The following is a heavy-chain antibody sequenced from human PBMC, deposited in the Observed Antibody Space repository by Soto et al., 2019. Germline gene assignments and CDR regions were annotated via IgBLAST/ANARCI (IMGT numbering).Heavy chain of an antibody. J-gene: IGHJ6*02. CDR1: GGTFGNFT. CDR2: IIPLFQTA. CDR3: ARWSHWNPLYYSGMDV. V-gene: IGHV1-69*01. D-gene: IGHD1-1*01. Sequence: QVQLVQSGAEVKKPGSSVEVSCKASGGTFGNFTISWVRQAPGQGLEWMGGIIPLFQTANYALKFQGRVKITADESTTTAYMELNSLRSEDTAVYYCARWSHWNPLYYSGMDVWGQGTTVIVSS.